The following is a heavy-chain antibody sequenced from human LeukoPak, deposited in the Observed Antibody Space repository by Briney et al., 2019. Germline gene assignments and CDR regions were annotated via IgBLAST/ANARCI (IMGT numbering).Heavy chain of an antibody. V-gene: IGHV3-23*01. CDR3: AKGFTTGWSEGYLDY. Sequence: GGCLRLSCAASGFTLTNYAMNWVRQTPGKELEWVSGISGGNTYYADSVRGRFTISRDSSKNTLYLHMDFLRAEDTAVYLCAKGFTTGWSEGYLDYWGQGTLVSVSS. J-gene: IGHJ4*02. CDR1: GFTLTNYA. CDR2: ISGGNT. D-gene: IGHD6-19*01.